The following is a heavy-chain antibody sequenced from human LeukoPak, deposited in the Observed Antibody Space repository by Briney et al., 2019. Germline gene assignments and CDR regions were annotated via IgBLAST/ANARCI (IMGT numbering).Heavy chain of an antibody. J-gene: IGHJ3*01. CDR3: ARYGAIEARNAFHL. D-gene: IGHD1-26*01. V-gene: IGHV4-59*08. Sequence: SETLSLTCTVSGGSISTYYWSWIRQRPGKELEFIGYTHYSGSPDYNPPLKSRITMSIDTSRSQFSLNLNSVTASDTAVYYCARYGAIEARNAFHLWGQGTMVTVSS. CDR2: THYSGSP. CDR1: GGSISTYY.